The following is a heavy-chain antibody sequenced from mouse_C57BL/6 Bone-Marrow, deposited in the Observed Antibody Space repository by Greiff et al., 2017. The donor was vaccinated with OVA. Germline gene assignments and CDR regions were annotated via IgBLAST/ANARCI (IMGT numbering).Heavy chain of an antibody. CDR2: IDPETGGT. CDR1: GYTFTDYE. Sequence: QVQLKQSGAELVRPGASVTLSCKASGYTFTDYEMHWVKQTPVHGLEWIGAIDPETGGTAYNQKFKGKAILTADKSSSTAYMELRSLTSEDSAVYYCTRWGSSGPWFAYWGQGTLVTVSA. CDR3: TRWGSSGPWFAY. V-gene: IGHV1-15*01. J-gene: IGHJ3*01. D-gene: IGHD3-2*02.